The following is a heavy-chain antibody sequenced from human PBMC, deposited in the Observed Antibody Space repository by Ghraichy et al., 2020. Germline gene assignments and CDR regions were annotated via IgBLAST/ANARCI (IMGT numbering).Heavy chain of an antibody. D-gene: IGHD6-19*01. CDR2: IRKDGGEQ. V-gene: IGHV3-7*01. CDR3: AGGAGWLVDY. CDR1: GFSISDFW. Sequence: GGSLRLSCAASGFSISDFWMNWYRQTPGKGLEWVAIIRKDGGEQLYADSVKGRFTISRDNANNSLYLQMNSLRRDDTAVYFCAGGAGWLVDYWGQGTLVSVSS. J-gene: IGHJ4*02.